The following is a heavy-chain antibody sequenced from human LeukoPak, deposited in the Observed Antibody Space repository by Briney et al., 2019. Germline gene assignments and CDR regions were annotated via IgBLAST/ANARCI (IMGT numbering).Heavy chain of an antibody. J-gene: IGHJ4*02. Sequence: PSETLSLTCTVSGGSINSPNSYWGWIRQPPGKGLEWIGSIFHDGTTYYSPSLESRVTVSVDTSLNQFSLSLMSMTAADTAVYYCARRVVAGTTVDFWGQGNLVTVSS. CDR1: GGSINSPNSY. D-gene: IGHD1-1*01. CDR2: IFHDGTT. V-gene: IGHV4-39*01. CDR3: ARRVVAGTTVDF.